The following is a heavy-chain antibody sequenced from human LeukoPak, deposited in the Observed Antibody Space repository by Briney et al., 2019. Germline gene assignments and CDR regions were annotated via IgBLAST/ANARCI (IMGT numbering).Heavy chain of an antibody. CDR1: GFTFSSYA. CDR3: AKSRGLIAAATY. J-gene: IGHJ4*02. CDR2: ISGSGGST. V-gene: IGHV3-23*01. Sequence: AGGSLRLSCAASGFTFSSYAMSWVRQAPGKGLEWVSAISGSGGSTYYADSVKGRFTISRGNSKNTLYLQMNSLRAEDTAVYYCAKSRGLIAAATYWGQGTLVTVSS. D-gene: IGHD6-13*01.